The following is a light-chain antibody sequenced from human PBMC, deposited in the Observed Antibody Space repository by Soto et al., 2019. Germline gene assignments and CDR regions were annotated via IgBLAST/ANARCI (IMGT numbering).Light chain of an antibody. CDR3: QQYNNWPPGT. J-gene: IGKJ1*01. V-gene: IGKV3-15*01. CDR1: QSVSSN. CDR2: GAS. Sequence: EIVMTQSPATLSVSPGERATLSCRASQSVSSNLAWYQQKPGQAPRLLIYGASTRATGIPARFSGSGSGTESPLTISSLQSEDFAVYYCQQYNNWPPGTFGQGPKVEIK.